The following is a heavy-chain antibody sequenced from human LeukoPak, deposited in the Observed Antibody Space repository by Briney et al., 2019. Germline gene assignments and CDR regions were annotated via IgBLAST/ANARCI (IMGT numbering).Heavy chain of an antibody. CDR2: IYHSGST. CDR1: GGSFSGYY. CDR3: ARVIPDFDP. Sequence: SETLSLTCAVYGGSFSGYYWSWIRQPPGKGLEWIGSIYHSGSTYYNPSLKSRVTISVDTSKNQFSLKLSSVTAADTAVYYCARVIPDFDPWGQGTLVTVSS. J-gene: IGHJ5*02. D-gene: IGHD2/OR15-2a*01. V-gene: IGHV4-34*01.